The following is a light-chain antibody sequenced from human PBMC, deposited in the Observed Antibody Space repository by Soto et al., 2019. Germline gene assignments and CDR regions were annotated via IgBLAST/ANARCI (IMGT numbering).Light chain of an antibody. CDR3: QQYSTLPHT. CDR1: QTVTNSF. Sequence: ENVLTQSPGTLSLSPGERATLSCRASQTVTNSFFAWYQQKPGQPPRLLIHGISSRATGIPDRCSGSGSGTDFTLTISRLEPEDFVVYYCQQYSTLPHTFGRGTKLEV. CDR2: GIS. V-gene: IGKV3-20*01. J-gene: IGKJ2*01.